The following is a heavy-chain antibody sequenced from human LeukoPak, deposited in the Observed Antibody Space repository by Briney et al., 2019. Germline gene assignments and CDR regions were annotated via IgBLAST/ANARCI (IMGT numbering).Heavy chain of an antibody. J-gene: IGHJ3*02. Sequence: GGSLRLSCTASGFTFGDYAMSWFRQAPGKGLEWVGFIRSKAYGGTTEYAASVKGRFTISRDDSKSIAYLQMNSLKTEDTAVHYCTKYDFGAFDIWGQGTMVTVSS. V-gene: IGHV3-49*03. CDR3: TKYDFGAFDI. CDR1: GFTFGDYA. CDR2: IRSKAYGGTT. D-gene: IGHD3-3*01.